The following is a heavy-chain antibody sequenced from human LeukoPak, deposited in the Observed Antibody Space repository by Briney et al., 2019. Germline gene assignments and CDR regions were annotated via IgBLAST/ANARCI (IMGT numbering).Heavy chain of an antibody. Sequence: GSLGLSCAAAGFPFNSYGMHLVRQAPGKGLEGVAVIWYDGSNKYYADSVKGRLTISRDNPKHTLYLQMNSLRAEDTAVYYCARDGEPRLDWYFDLWGRGTLVTVSS. CDR1: GFPFNSYG. V-gene: IGHV3-33*01. J-gene: IGHJ2*01. CDR2: IWYDGSNK. D-gene: IGHD2-21*01. CDR3: ARDGEPRLDWYFDL.